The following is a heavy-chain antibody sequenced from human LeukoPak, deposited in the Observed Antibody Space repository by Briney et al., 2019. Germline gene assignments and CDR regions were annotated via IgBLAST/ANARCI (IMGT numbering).Heavy chain of an antibody. V-gene: IGHV4-4*07. D-gene: IGHD2-8*01. J-gene: IGHJ4*02. CDR3: ARAYCTNGVCSANYFDY. CDR1: GGSISSYY. Sequence: SETLSLTCTVSGGSISSYYWSWIRQPAGKGLEWIGRIYTSGSTNYNPSLKSRVTMSVDTSKNQFSLKLSSVTAADTAVYYCARAYCTNGVCSANYFDYWGQGTLVTVSS. CDR2: IYTSGST.